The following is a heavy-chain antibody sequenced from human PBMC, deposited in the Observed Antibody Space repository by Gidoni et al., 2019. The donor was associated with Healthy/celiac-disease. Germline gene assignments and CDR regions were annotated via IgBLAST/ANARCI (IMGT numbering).Heavy chain of an antibody. Sequence: QVQLQASGPGLVTPSETLSLTCPVSGGSISRYYWSWIRQPPGKGLEWIGYIYYSGSTNYTPALKSRVTISVDTSKNQFSLKLSSVTAADTAVYYCARVLRFLEPTEYYYYYMDVWGKGTTVTVSS. V-gene: IGHV4-59*01. CDR1: GGSISRYY. CDR3: ARVLRFLEPTEYYYYYMDV. D-gene: IGHD3-3*01. CDR2: IYYSGST. J-gene: IGHJ6*03.